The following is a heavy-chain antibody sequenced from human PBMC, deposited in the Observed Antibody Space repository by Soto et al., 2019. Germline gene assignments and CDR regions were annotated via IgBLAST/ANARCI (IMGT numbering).Heavy chain of an antibody. V-gene: IGHV4-59*01. CDR2: IYYSGST. CDR3: ARGKEVATIGFDY. Sequence: SETLSLTCTVSGGSISSYYWSWIRQPPGKGLEWIGYIYYSGSTNYNPSLKSRVTISVDTSKNQFSLKLSSVTAADTAAYYCARGKEVATIGFDYWGQGTLVTVSS. CDR1: GGSISSYY. J-gene: IGHJ4*02. D-gene: IGHD5-12*01.